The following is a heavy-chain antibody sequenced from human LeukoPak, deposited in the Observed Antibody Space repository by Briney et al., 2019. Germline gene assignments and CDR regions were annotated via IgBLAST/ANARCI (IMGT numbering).Heavy chain of an antibody. J-gene: IGHJ5*02. D-gene: IGHD3-10*01. Sequence: GSLRLSCAASGFTFSSYAMSWIRQPAGKGLEWIGRIYTSGVTSYNPSLKSRVIMSIDASKNQFSLSLSSVIAADTAVYYCSRGSYNSWSWGQGTLVTVSS. CDR1: GFTFSSYA. CDR3: SRGSYNSWS. CDR2: IYTSGVT. V-gene: IGHV4-4*07.